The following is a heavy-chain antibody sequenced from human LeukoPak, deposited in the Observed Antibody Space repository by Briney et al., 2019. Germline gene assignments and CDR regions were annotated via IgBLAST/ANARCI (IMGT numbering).Heavy chain of an antibody. CDR2: IIPIFGTA. CDR3: ASQGTGSFDY. CDR1: GGTFSSYA. D-gene: IGHD1-14*01. Sequence: GASVKVSCKASGGTFSSYAISWVRQAPGQGLEWMGGIIPIFGTANYAQKFQGRVTITADESTSTAYMELSSLRSEDRAVYYCASQGTGSFDYWGQGTLVTVSS. V-gene: IGHV1-69*13. J-gene: IGHJ4*02.